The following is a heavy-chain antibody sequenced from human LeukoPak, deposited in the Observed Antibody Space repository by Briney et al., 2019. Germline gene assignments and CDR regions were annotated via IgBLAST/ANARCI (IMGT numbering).Heavy chain of an antibody. J-gene: IGHJ4*02. CDR3: ARGHYDVLAASYKWTPDY. CDR2: ITSGGDYI. Sequence: PGGSLRLSCAASGFTFNTFNMNWVRQAPGKGLEWVSSITSGGDYIYYVDSVKGRFTTSRDNAKNSLSLQLSSLRVEDTAVYYCARGHYDVLAASYKWTPDYWGQGTLVTVSS. CDR1: GFTFNTFN. D-gene: IGHD3-9*01. V-gene: IGHV3-21*01.